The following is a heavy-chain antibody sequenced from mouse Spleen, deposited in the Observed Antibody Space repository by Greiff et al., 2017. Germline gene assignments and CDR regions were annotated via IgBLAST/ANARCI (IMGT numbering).Heavy chain of an antibody. D-gene: IGHD1-1*01. CDR3: ARALSITTVVGYYFDY. Sequence: EVKLVESGPGLAKPSQTLSLTCSVTGYSITSDYWNWIRKFPGNKLEYMGYISYSGSTYYNPSLKSRISITRDTSKNQYYLQLNSVTTEDTATYYCARALSITTVVGYYFDYWGQGTTLTVSS. J-gene: IGHJ2*01. CDR2: ISYSGST. CDR1: GYSITSDY. V-gene: IGHV3-8*01.